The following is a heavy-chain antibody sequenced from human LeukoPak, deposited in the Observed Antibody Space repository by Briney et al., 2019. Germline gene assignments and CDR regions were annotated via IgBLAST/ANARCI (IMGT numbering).Heavy chain of an antibody. D-gene: IGHD6-19*01. CDR3: ARGGSSGRFDY. Sequence: GGSLRLSCTASGFTFSNYYMSWIRQAPGKGLEWVSYISTSSTYTNYADSMKGRFTISRDNAKNSLYLQMNSLRAEDTAVYFCARGGSSGRFDYWGQGTLVTVSS. CDR2: ISTSSTYT. J-gene: IGHJ4*02. CDR1: GFTFSNYY. V-gene: IGHV3-11*06.